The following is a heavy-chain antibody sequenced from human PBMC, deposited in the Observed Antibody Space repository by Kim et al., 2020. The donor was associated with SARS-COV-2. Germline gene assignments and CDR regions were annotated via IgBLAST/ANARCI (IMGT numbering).Heavy chain of an antibody. V-gene: IGHV4-59*01. Sequence: NYHPPLKSRVTISVDTAKNQFSLKLSSVTAADMAVYYCAREIRGGSYTNWSRGTLVTVSS. D-gene: IGHD1-26*01. CDR3: AREIRGGSYTN. J-gene: IGHJ4*02.